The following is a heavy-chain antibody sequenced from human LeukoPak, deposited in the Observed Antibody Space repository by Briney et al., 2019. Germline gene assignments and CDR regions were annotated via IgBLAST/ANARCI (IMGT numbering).Heavy chain of an antibody. CDR2: IIPIFGTA. D-gene: IGHD6-19*01. Sequence: SVKVSCKASGGTFSSYAISWVRQAPGQGLEWMGRIIPIFGTANYAQKFQGRVTITTDESTSTAYMELSSLRSGDTAVYYCARVRYSSGWYDYWGQGTLVTVSS. CDR1: GGTFSSYA. CDR3: ARVRYSSGWYDY. J-gene: IGHJ4*02. V-gene: IGHV1-69*05.